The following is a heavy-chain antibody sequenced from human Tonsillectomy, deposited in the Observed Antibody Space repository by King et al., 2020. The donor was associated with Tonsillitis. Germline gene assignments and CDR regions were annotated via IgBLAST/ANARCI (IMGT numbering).Heavy chain of an antibody. CDR2: LYSVVTP. V-gene: IGHV3-53*01. J-gene: IGHJ1*01. CDR1: GFTVTTNY. Sequence: VQLVESGGGLMQTGGSLRRSCAASGFTVTTNYMTRVRQATGEGVEGVSFLYSVVTPYDADPVKSRFPIHRDNCEKPLFLQMNSLRAEDTAVYCRARGTRPGYFQQCGQGTLVIVSS. CDR3: ARGTRPGYFQQ.